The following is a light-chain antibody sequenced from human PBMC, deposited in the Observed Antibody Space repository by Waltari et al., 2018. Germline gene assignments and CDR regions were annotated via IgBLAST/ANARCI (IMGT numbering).Light chain of an antibody. CDR1: QSVSSY. V-gene: IGKV3-11*01. CDR3: QQRSNWPIT. Sequence: EIVLTPSPATLSLSPGDRATLPCRASQSVSSYLAWYQQKPGLAPRLLIYDASNRATGIPARFSGSGSGTDFTLTISSLEPEDFAVYYCQQRSNWPITFGQGTRLEIK. CDR2: DAS. J-gene: IGKJ5*01.